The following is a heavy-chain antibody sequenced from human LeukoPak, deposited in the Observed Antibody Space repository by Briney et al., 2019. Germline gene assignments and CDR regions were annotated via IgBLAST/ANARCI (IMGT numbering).Heavy chain of an antibody. V-gene: IGHV3-9*01. CDR3: AKDMGYDILTGYPWGFDY. J-gene: IGHJ4*02. CDR1: GFTVDDYA. CDR2: ISWNSGSI. D-gene: IGHD3-9*01. Sequence: GRSLRLSCAASGFTVDDYAMHWVRQAPGKGLEWVSGISWNSGSIGYADSVKGRFTISRDDAKNSLYLQMNSLRAEDTALYYCAKDMGYDILTGYPWGFDYWGQGTLVTVSS.